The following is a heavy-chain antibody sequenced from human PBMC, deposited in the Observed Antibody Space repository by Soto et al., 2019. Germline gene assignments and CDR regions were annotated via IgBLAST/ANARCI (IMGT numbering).Heavy chain of an antibody. D-gene: IGHD2-15*01. CDR1: GGSFSGYY. J-gene: IGHJ6*03. CDR2: INHSGST. V-gene: IGHV4-34*01. Sequence: TSETLSLTWAVYGGSFSGYYCSWIRQPPGKGLEWIGEINHSGSTNYNPSLKSRVTISVDTSKNQFSLKLSSVTAADTAVYYCARRAVYCSGGSCYSLGGARRIRRNYYMDVWGKGTTVTVSS. CDR3: ARRAVYCSGGSCYSLGGARRIRRNYYMDV.